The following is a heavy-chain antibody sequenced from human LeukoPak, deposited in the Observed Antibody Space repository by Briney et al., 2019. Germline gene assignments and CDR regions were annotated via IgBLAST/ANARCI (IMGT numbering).Heavy chain of an antibody. J-gene: IGHJ6*02. D-gene: IGHD1-26*01. Sequence: PGGSLRLSCEASGFKFSDAWMNWVRQGPGKRLEWVGRMKSKGSGGTTEYAAPVKGRFTISRDDSKNTLFLQMSSLQAEDTAVHYCAWDGTFYYDMAVWGQGTTVTVS. CDR3: AWDGTFYYDMAV. V-gene: IGHV3-15*01. CDR1: GFKFSDAW. CDR2: MKSKGSGGTT.